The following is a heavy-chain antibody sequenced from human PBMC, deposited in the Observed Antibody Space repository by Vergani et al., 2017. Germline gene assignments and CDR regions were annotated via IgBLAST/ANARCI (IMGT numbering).Heavy chain of an antibody. D-gene: IGHD1-1*01. Sequence: EVQVVESGGGLVQPGGSLRLSCAASGFLFSDHYMDWVRHAPGKGLEWVGRIRNKANDYTTQYAASVKGRFTISRDDSKSYLYLQMNSLQTEDTALYYCVRVKGSNWNDHLYDIWGQGTLVTVSS. V-gene: IGHV3-72*01. CDR2: IRNKANDYTT. J-gene: IGHJ3*02. CDR1: GFLFSDHY. CDR3: VRVKGSNWNDHLYDI.